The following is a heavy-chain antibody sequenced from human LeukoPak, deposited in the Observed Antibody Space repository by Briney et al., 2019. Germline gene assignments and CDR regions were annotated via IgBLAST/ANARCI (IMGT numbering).Heavy chain of an antibody. D-gene: IGHD1-26*01. CDR3: AKSYSGSAPFDY. CDR2: ISGSGGST. Sequence: GGSLRLSCAASGFTFSSYATSWGRQAPGKGLEWVSTISGSGGSTYYAGSVKGRFTISRDNSTNTLVLQMNSLRAEDTAVYYCAKSYSGSAPFDYWGQGTLVTVSS. V-gene: IGHV3-23*01. J-gene: IGHJ4*02. CDR1: GFTFSSYA.